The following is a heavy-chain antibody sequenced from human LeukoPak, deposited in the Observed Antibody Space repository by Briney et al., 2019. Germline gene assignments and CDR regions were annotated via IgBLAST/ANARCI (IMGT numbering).Heavy chain of an antibody. V-gene: IGHV1-3*01. J-gene: IGHJ4*02. Sequence: ASVKVSCKASGYTFINYAMHWVRQAPGQRLEWMGWINAGNGNTKYSQKFQGRVTITRDTSASTAYMELSSLRSEDTAVYYCTSDPTFYSGRYCFDYWGQGTLVTVSS. CDR2: INAGNGNT. D-gene: IGHD1-26*01. CDR1: GYTFINYA. CDR3: TSDPTFYSGRYCFDY.